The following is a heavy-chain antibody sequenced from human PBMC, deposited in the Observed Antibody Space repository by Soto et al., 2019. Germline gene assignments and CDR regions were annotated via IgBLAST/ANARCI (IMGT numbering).Heavy chain of an antibody. Sequence: GGSLRLSCAASGFTFSDYWMTWVRQAPGKGLEWVANIKEDGSEKHYVDSVKGRFTISRDNAKNSLYLQMNSLRVEDTAVYFCSRDVVVGAKALNYWGQGALVTVSS. D-gene: IGHD2-15*01. CDR1: GFTFSDYW. CDR3: SRDVVVGAKALNY. J-gene: IGHJ4*02. CDR2: IKEDGSEK. V-gene: IGHV3-7*01.